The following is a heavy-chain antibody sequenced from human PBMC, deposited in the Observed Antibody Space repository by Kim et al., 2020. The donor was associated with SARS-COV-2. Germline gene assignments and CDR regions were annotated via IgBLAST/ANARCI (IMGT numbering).Heavy chain of an antibody. D-gene: IGHD6-13*01. CDR3: ARVWGGSGYSSHPYYFDY. J-gene: IGHJ4*01. V-gene: IGHV4-34*01. CDR1: GGSFSGYY. CDR2: INHSGST. Sequence: SETLSLTCAVYGGSFSGYYWSWIRQPPGKGLEWIGEINHSGSTNYDPSLKSRVTISVDTSKNQFSLKLSSVTAADTAVYYCARVWGGSGYSSHPYYFDY.